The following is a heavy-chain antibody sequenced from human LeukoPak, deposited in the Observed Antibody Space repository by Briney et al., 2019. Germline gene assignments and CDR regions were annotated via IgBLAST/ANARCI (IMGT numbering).Heavy chain of an antibody. D-gene: IGHD6-13*01. Sequence: GEPLKISCKGSGYSFPNYWIGWVRQMPGKGLKWMGIIYPSDSDTRYSPSFQGQVTISADRSISTAYLQWSSLKASDTAIYYCARPSDSNTWSRRTFDLWGQETMVTVFS. J-gene: IGHJ3*01. V-gene: IGHV5-51*01. CDR2: IYPSDSDT. CDR3: ARPSDSNTWSRRTFDL. CDR1: GYSFPNYW.